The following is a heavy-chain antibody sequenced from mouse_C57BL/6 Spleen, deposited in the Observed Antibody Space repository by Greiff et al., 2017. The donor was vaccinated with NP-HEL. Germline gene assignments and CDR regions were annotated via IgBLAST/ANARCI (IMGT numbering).Heavy chain of an antibody. Sequence: VQLKQSGPELVKPGASVKIPCKASGYAFTDYNMDWVKQSHGKSLEWIGGINPKNGGTIYNQKFKGKATLTADKSSSTAYMELSSLTSEDTAVYYCARGAGYFDVWGTGTTVTVSS. CDR1: GYAFTDYN. V-gene: IGHV1-18*01. CDR2: INPKNGGT. J-gene: IGHJ1*03. CDR3: ARGAGYFDV.